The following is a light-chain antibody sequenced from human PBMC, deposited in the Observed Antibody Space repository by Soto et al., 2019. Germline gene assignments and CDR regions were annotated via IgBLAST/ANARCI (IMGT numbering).Light chain of an antibody. CDR1: QGISRY. CDR2: AAS. V-gene: IGKV1-8*01. CDR3: QQYYSYSLT. Sequence: AIRMTQSPSSFSASTGDRVTITCRASQGISRYLAWYQQKPGKAPKLLIYAASTLQSGVPSRFSGSGSGTDFTLTISCLQSEDFATYYGQQYYSYSLTVGGGTKVEIK. J-gene: IGKJ4*01.